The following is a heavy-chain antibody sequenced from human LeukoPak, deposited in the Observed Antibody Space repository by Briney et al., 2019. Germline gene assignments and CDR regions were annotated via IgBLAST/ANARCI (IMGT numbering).Heavy chain of an antibody. CDR3: ARGRTIFGVVIYNWFDP. V-gene: IGHV4-34*01. CDR1: GGSFSGYY. Sequence: PSETLSLTCAVYGGSFSGYYWSWIRQPSGKGLEWIGEINHSGSTNYNPSLKSRVTISVDTSKNQFSLKLSSVTAADTAVYYCARGRTIFGVVIYNWFDPWGQGTLVTVSS. J-gene: IGHJ5*02. CDR2: INHSGST. D-gene: IGHD3-3*01.